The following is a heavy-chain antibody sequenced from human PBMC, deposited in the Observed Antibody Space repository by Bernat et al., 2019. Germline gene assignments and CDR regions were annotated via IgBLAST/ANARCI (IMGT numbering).Heavy chain of an antibody. D-gene: IGHD4-23*01. J-gene: IGHJ5*02. Sequence: EVQLVQSGAEVKKPGESLRISCKGSGYSFTSYWISWVRQMPGKGLEWMGRIDPSDSYTNYSPSFQGQVTISADKSISTAYLQWSSLKASDTAMYYCARQGNSLNWFDPWGQGTLVTVSS. CDR2: IDPSDSYT. CDR3: ARQGNSLNWFDP. CDR1: GYSFTSYW. V-gene: IGHV5-10-1*03.